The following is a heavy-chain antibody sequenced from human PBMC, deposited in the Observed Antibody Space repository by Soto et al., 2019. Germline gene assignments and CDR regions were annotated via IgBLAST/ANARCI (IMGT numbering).Heavy chain of an antibody. CDR3: ARGLGFGEFPNWFDP. J-gene: IGHJ5*02. D-gene: IGHD3-10*01. Sequence: SVKVSCKASGGTFSSYAISWVRQAPGQGLEWMGGIIPIFGTANYAQKFQGRVTITADESTSTAYMELSSLRSEDTAVYYCARGLGFGEFPNWFDPWGQGTLVTVSS. CDR2: IIPIFGTA. V-gene: IGHV1-69*13. CDR1: GGTFSSYA.